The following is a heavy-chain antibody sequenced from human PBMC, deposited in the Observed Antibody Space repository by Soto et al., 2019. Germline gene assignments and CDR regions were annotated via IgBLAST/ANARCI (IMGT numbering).Heavy chain of an antibody. Sequence: ASVKVSCKAFGYTFTTYGINWVRQAPGQGLEWMGWVSPYNGDTSYAQKVQGRVTMTTDTSTRTAYLELRSLRSDDTAVYYCAREVGHMDVWGQGTTVTVSS. V-gene: IGHV1-18*04. CDR1: GYTFTTYG. CDR2: VSPYNGDT. D-gene: IGHD2-2*01. J-gene: IGHJ6*02. CDR3: AREVGHMDV.